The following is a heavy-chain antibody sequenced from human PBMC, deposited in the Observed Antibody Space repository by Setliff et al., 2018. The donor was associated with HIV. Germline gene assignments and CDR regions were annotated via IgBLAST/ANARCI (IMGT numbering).Heavy chain of an antibody. V-gene: IGHV4-39*07. CDR2: VYYSGST. D-gene: IGHD1-26*01. CDR1: GASSIYS. J-gene: IGHJ4*02. CDR3: AKDRSGSYRTFDY. Sequence: SETLSLTCTVSGASSIYSWGWIRQPPGKGLEWIGSVYYSGSTYYNPSLKSRVTISMDTSKNQFSLKLNSVTAADTAVYYCAKDRSGSYRTFDYWGPGILVTVSS.